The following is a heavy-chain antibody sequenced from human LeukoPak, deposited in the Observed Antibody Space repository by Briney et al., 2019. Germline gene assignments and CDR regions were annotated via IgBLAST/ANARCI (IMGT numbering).Heavy chain of an antibody. D-gene: IGHD6-6*01. CDR2: ISYDGSNK. J-gene: IGHJ4*02. CDR3: ARDPKLYSSSLRVDY. CDR1: GFTFSSYA. V-gene: IGHV3-30*04. Sequence: PGGSLRLSCAASGFTFSSYAMHWVRQAPGKGLEWVAVISYDGSNKYYADSVKGRLTISRDNSKNTLYLQMNSLRAEDTAVYYCARDPKLYSSSLRVDYWGQGTLVTVSS.